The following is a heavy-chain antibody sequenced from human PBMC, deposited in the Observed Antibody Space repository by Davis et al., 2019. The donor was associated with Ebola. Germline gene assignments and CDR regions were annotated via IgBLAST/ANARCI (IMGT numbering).Heavy chain of an antibody. V-gene: IGHV4-59*01. D-gene: IGHD6-13*01. CDR1: GGSISGYY. CDR2: IYYSGST. CDR3: ARGPIAAADNWFDP. Sequence: MPSETLSLTCTVSGGSISGYYWSWIRQPPGKGLEWIGYIYYSGSTNYNPSLKSRVTISLDTSKNQFSVKLSSVTAADTAVYYCARGPIAAADNWFDPWGQGTLVTVSS. J-gene: IGHJ5*02.